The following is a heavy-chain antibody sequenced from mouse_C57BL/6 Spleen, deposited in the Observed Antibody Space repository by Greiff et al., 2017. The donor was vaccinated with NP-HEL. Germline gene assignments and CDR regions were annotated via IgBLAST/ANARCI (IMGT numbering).Heavy chain of an antibody. J-gene: IGHJ4*01. CDR1: GFTFSDYY. CDR3: ARERDTYYYAMDY. CDR2: INYDGSST. V-gene: IGHV5-16*01. Sequence: EVQWVESEGGLVQPGSSMKLSCTASGFTFSDYYMAWVRQVPEKGLEWVANINYDGSSTYYLDSLKSRFIISRDNAKNILYLQMSSLKSEDTATYYCARERDTYYYAMDYWGQGTSVTVSS. D-gene: IGHD5-1-1*01.